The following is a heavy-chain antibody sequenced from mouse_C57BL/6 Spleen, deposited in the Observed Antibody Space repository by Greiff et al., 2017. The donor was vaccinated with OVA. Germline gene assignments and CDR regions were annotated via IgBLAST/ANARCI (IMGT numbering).Heavy chain of an antibody. CDR1: GFTFSDYY. J-gene: IGHJ1*03. Sequence: EVKLMESEGGLVQPGSSMKLSCTASGFTFSDYYMAWVRQVPEKGLEWVANINYDGSSTYYLDSLKSRFIISRDNAKNILYLQMSSLKSEDTATYYCARDQSDYDVGYFDVWGTGTTVTVSS. CDR3: ARDQSDYDVGYFDV. D-gene: IGHD2-4*01. V-gene: IGHV5-16*01. CDR2: INYDGSST.